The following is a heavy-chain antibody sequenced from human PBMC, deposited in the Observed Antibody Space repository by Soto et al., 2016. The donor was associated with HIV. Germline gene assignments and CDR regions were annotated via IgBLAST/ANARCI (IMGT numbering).Heavy chain of an antibody. V-gene: IGHV3-53*02. CDR3: ARLEMAXYYFDY. CDR1: EFTVSRNY. Sequence: EVQLVETGGGLIQLGGSLRLSCAASEFTVSRNYMSWVRQAPRKGLEWVSVIYSGGSTYYADSVKGRFTISRDNSKNTLYLQMNSLRAEDTAVYYCARLEMAXYYFDYWGQGTLVHRL. J-gene: IGHJ4*02. CDR2: IYSGGST. D-gene: IGHD5-12*01.